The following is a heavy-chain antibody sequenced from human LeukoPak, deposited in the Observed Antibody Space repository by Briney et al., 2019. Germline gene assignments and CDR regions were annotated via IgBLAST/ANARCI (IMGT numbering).Heavy chain of an antibody. CDR3: ARAPGYNYYYYYMGV. Sequence: GGSLRLSCAASGFTFSNYYMSWIRQAPGKGLEWLAYISNSGSTMYYADSVKGRFTISRDNAENSLFLQMNSLRAEDTAVYYCARAPGYNYYYYYMGVWGTGTTVTVSS. CDR2: ISNSGSTM. D-gene: IGHD5-18*01. V-gene: IGHV3-11*04. J-gene: IGHJ6*03. CDR1: GFTFSNYY.